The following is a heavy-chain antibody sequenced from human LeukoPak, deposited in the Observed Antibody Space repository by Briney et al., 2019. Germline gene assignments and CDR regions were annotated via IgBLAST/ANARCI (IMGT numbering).Heavy chain of an antibody. CDR3: ARVTVGCSSTSCYAAFDY. Sequence: GGSLRLSCAASGFTVSSNYMSWVRQAPGKGLEWVSVIYIGGSTYYADSVKGRFTISRHNSKNTLYLQMNSLRAEDTAVYYCARVTVGCSSTSCYAAFDYWGQGTLVTVSS. CDR1: GFTVSSNY. CDR2: IYIGGST. V-gene: IGHV3-53*04. J-gene: IGHJ4*02. D-gene: IGHD2-2*01.